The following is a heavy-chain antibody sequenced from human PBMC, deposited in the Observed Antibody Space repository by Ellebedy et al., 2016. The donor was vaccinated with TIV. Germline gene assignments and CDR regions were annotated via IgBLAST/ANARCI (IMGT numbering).Heavy chain of an antibody. CDR1: GFTFRRHG. Sequence: GESLKISCAASGFTFRRHGMHWVRQAPGKGLEWVAVIWYDGSDQYYADSVKGRFTVSRDNSKNTLYLQMNSLRAEDTAVYYCARDIGYPSGDFDYWGQGTLSPSPQ. CDR2: IWYDGSDQ. J-gene: IGHJ4*02. CDR3: ARDIGYPSGDFDY. V-gene: IGHV3-33*01. D-gene: IGHD1-26*01.